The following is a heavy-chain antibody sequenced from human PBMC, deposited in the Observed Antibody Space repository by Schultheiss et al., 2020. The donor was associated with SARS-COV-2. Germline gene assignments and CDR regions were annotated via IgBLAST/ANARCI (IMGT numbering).Heavy chain of an antibody. V-gene: IGHV4-39*07. CDR2: IYYSGST. CDR1: GGSISSYY. CDR3: ARSDGSSWRKGGYFQH. D-gene: IGHD6-13*01. J-gene: IGHJ1*01. Sequence: SETLSLTCTVSGGSISSYYWSWIRQTPGKGLEWIGSIYYSGSTYYNPSLKSRVTISVDTSKNQFSLKLNSVTAADTAVYYCARSDGSSWRKGGYFQHWGQGTLVTVSS.